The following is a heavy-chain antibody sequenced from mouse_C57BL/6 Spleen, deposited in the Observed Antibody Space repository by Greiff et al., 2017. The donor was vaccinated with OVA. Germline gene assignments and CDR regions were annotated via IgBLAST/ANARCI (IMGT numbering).Heavy chain of an antibody. CDR2: IYPGDGDT. CDR1: GYAFSSYW. CDR3: ARAQDSSGYGFAY. Sequence: VQVVESGAELVKPGASVKISCKASGYAFSSYWMNWVKQRPGKGLEWIGQIYPGDGDTNYNGKFKGKATLTADKSSSTAYMQLSSLTSEDSAVYFCARAQDSSGYGFAYWGQGTLVTVSA. D-gene: IGHD3-2*02. J-gene: IGHJ3*01. V-gene: IGHV1-80*01.